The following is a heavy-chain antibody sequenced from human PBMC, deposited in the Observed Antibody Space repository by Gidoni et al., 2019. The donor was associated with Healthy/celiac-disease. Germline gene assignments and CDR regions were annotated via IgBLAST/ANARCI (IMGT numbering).Heavy chain of an antibody. V-gene: IGHV4-30-2*01. CDR2: IHHSGST. CDR3: ARGERYSTPGYFDY. D-gene: IGHD4-4*01. CDR1: GGSISSGGYS. Sequence: QLQLQESGSRLVKPSQTLSLTSAVSGGSISSGGYSWTWIRQPPGKGLEWIGYIHHSGSTYYNPALKSRVTISVDRSKNQFSLKLSSVTAADTAVYYCARGERYSTPGYFDYWGQGTLVTVSS. J-gene: IGHJ4*02.